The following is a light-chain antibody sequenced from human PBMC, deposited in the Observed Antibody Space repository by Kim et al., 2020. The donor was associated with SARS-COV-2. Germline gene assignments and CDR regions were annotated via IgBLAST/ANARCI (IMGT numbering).Light chain of an antibody. CDR1: QSISRW. Sequence: TASVGDTVTNTCRARQSISRWLAWYQQKPGKAPNLLIHQASDLQSGVPSRFSGGGSETDFTLTINSLQPDDFATYYCHQYKSQSTFGQGTKVDIK. CDR3: HQYKSQST. V-gene: IGKV1-5*03. CDR2: QAS. J-gene: IGKJ1*01.